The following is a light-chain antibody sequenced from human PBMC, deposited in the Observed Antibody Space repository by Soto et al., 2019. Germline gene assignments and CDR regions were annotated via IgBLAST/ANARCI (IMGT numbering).Light chain of an antibody. V-gene: IGKV3-20*01. Sequence: EIVLTQSPGTLSLSPGERATLSCRASQSVSSSYLAWYQQKPGQAPRLLIYGASRRATGSPDRFSGSESGTDFTLTISRLEPEVFAVYYCQQYGSSPPYTFGQGTKLEIK. CDR1: QSVSSSY. J-gene: IGKJ2*01. CDR2: GAS. CDR3: QQYGSSPPYT.